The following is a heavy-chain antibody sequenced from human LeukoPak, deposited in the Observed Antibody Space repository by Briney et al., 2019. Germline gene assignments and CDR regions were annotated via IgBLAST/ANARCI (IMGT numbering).Heavy chain of an antibody. CDR2: IYYSGST. J-gene: IGHJ3*02. CDR3: ARFLRITMIVGGAFDI. Sequence: SETLSLTCTVSGGSISSYYWSWIRQPPGKGLEWIGYIYYSGSTNYNPSLKSRVTISVDTSKNQFSLKLSSVTAADTAVYYCARFLRITMIVGGAFDIWGQGTMVTVSS. D-gene: IGHD3-22*01. V-gene: IGHV4-59*08. CDR1: GGSISSYY.